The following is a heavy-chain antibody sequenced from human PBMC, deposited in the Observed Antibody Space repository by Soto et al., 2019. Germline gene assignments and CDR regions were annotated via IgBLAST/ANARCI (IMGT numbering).Heavy chain of an antibody. Sequence: SVKVSCKASGYTFTGYYMHWVRQAPGQGLEWMGGINPIIGTANYAQKFQGRVTITADESTSTAYMELSSLRSEDTAVYYCARDVPIAGRGDAFDIWGQGTMVTVSS. CDR2: INPIIGTA. CDR3: ARDVPIAGRGDAFDI. V-gene: IGHV1-69*13. D-gene: IGHD6-13*01. CDR1: GYTFTGYY. J-gene: IGHJ3*02.